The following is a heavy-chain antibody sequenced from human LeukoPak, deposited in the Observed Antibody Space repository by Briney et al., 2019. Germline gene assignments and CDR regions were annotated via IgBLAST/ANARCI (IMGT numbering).Heavy chain of an antibody. V-gene: IGHV3-30*02. CDR2: IRYDGSNK. CDR3: ARDTPTELRLGELSLYLGAFDI. CDR1: GFTFSSYG. D-gene: IGHD3-16*02. J-gene: IGHJ3*02. Sequence: PGGSLRLSCAASGFTFSSYGMHWVRQAPGKGLEWVAFIRYDGSNKYYADSVKGRFTISRDNSKNTLYLQMNSLRAEDTAVYYCARDTPTELRLGELSLYLGAFDIWGQGTMVTVSS.